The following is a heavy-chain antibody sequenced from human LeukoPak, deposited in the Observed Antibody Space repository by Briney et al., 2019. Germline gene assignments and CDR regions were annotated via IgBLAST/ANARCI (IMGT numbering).Heavy chain of an antibody. J-gene: IGHJ5*02. D-gene: IGHD3-10*01. CDR3: ARSYGSGSYWSDP. V-gene: IGHV2-70*11. CDR1: GFSLSTSGMC. Sequence: SGLALVKPTQTLTLTCTFSGFSLSTSGMCVSWIRQPPGKALEWLARIDWDDDKYYSTSLKTRLTISKDTSKNQVVLTMTNMGPVDTATYYCARSYGSGSYWSDPWGQGTLVTVSS. CDR2: IDWDDDK.